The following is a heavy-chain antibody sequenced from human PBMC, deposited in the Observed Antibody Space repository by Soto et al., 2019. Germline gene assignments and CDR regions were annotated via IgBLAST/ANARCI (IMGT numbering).Heavy chain of an antibody. J-gene: IGHJ6*02. CDR1: GGTFSSYA. CDR2: IIPIFGTA. CDR3: ARDQELSIAARPYYYYYGMDV. Sequence: SVKVSCKASGGTFSSYAISWVRQAPGQGLEWMGGIIPIFGTANYAQKFQGRVTITADESTSTAYMELSSVTAADTAVYYCARDQELSIAARPYYYYYGMDVWGQGTTVTVSS. D-gene: IGHD6-6*01. V-gene: IGHV1-69*13.